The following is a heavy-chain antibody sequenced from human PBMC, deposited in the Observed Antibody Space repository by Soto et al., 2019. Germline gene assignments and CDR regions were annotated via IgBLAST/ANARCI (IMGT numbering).Heavy chain of an antibody. CDR2: ISSGSSYI. J-gene: IGHJ4*02. CDR1: GFTFSSYS. V-gene: IGHV3-21*01. D-gene: IGHD2-8*01. Sequence: EVQLVESGGGLVKPGGSLRLSCAGSGFTFSSYSMNWVLQAPGKGLEWVSSISSGSSYIYYADSVKGRFTISRNNAKKPLYLQMNVVRADDTAVYYCARQSQDYAKILAGHLGQGTLVSVSS. CDR3: ARQSQDYAKILAGH.